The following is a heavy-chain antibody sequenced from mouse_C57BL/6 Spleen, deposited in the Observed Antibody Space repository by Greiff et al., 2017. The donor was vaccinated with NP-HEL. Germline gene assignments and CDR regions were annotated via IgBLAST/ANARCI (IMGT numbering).Heavy chain of an antibody. CDR1: GYTFTSYW. V-gene: IGHV1-53*01. Sequence: VQLQQPGTELVKPGASVKLSCKASGYTFTSYWMDWVKQRPGQGLEWIGNINPSNGGTYYNEKFKSKATLTVDKSSSTAYMQLSSLTNEDSAVYYYATSGSLTTVGDYAVDYWGKGTTVTVSS. D-gene: IGHD1-1*01. J-gene: IGHJ4*01. CDR3: ATSGSLTTVGDYAVDY. CDR2: INPSNGGT.